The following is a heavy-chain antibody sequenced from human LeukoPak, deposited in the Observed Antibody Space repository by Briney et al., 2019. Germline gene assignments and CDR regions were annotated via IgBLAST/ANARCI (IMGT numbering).Heavy chain of an antibody. CDR3: ASVPSGGPFAY. CDR1: GYSFSSYG. J-gene: IGHJ4*01. Sequence: ASVKVSCKASGYSFSSYGISWVRQAPGQGLEWMGWISAYNGNTNYAQRLQGRVTMTTDTSTSTAYMELRSLTSDDTAVYYCASVPSGGPFAYWGHGTLVTVSS. D-gene: IGHD2-15*01. V-gene: IGHV1-18*01. CDR2: ISAYNGNT.